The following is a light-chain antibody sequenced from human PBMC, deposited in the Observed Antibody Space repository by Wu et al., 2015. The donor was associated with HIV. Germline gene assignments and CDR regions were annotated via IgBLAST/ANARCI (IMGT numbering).Light chain of an antibody. Sequence: EIVLTQSPGTLSLSPGERASLSCRASQSVNSNYLAWYQQKPGQAPRLLIYSSSSRATGIPDRFSGSGSATDFTLTISRLEPEDSAVYFCQQYVSSPTFGQGTRLEIK. J-gene: IGKJ5*01. V-gene: IGKV3-20*01. CDR3: QQYVSSPT. CDR2: SSS. CDR1: QSVNSNY.